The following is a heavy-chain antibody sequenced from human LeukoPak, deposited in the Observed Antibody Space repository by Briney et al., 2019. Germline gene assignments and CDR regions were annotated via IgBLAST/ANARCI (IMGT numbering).Heavy chain of an antibody. V-gene: IGHV3-74*01. J-gene: IGHJ4*02. CDR2: INSDGSST. CDR3: AVYYYGSGSSY. Sequence: GGSLRLSCAASGFTFSSYWMHWVRQAPGKGLVWVSRINSDGSSTSYADSVKGRFAISRDNAKNTLYLQMNSLRAEDTAVYYCAVYYYGSGSSYWGQGTLVTVSS. D-gene: IGHD3-10*01. CDR1: GFTFSSYW.